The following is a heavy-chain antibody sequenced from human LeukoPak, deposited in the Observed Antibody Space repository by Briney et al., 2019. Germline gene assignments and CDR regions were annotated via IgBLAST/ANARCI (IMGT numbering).Heavy chain of an antibody. CDR1: GFTFSSYS. Sequence: GGSLRLSCAASGFTFSSYSMNWVRQAPGKGLEWVSYISSSGGTIYYADSVKGRFTISRDNAKNSLYLQMNSLRAEDTAVYYCARTLSPADDYWGQGTLVTVSS. D-gene: IGHD2-2*01. J-gene: IGHJ4*02. CDR3: ARTLSPADDY. V-gene: IGHV3-48*04. CDR2: ISSSGGTI.